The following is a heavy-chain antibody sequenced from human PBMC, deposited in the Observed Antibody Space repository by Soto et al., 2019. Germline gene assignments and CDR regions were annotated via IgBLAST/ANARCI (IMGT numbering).Heavy chain of an antibody. D-gene: IGHD2-15*01. CDR1: GFTFSSYD. CDR2: IGTAGDT. V-gene: IGHV3-13*01. J-gene: IGHJ6*02. Sequence: EVQLVESGGGLVQPGGSLRLSCAASGFTFSSYDMHWVRQATGKGLEWVSAIGTAGDTYYPGSVKGRFTISRENAKNSLYLQMNSLRAEDTAVYYCARAKKGIRIPEYGMDVWGQGTTVTVSS. CDR3: ARAKKGIRIPEYGMDV.